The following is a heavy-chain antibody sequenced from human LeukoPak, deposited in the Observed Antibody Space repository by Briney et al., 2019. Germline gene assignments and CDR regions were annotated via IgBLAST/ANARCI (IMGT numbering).Heavy chain of an antibody. V-gene: IGHV3-33*01. J-gene: IGHJ4*02. CDR1: GFTFTNYG. Sequence: GGSLRLSCTTSGFTFTNYGINWVRQAPGKGLEWVAAIWYDGSKTSYTDSVKGRFTVSRDISKNTVYLQMNGLKAEDTAVYYCARDDCSTTPCYTYWGQGTLVTVSS. CDR2: IWYDGSKT. D-gene: IGHD2-2*02. CDR3: ARDDCSTTPCYTY.